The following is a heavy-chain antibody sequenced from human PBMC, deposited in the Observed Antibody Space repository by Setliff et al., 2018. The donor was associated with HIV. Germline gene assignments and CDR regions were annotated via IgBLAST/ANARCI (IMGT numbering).Heavy chain of an antibody. V-gene: IGHV4-38-2*02. CDR1: GYSISSGYY. Sequence: PSETLSLTCTVSGYSISSGYYWVWIRQPPGKGLEWIGSIYHSGSTYYNPSLKSRVTISVDTSKNQFSLKLSSVTAADTAVYYCARAMRGVVVTNMYYYYGMDVWGQGTTVTVSS. CDR3: ARAMRGVVVTNMYYYYGMDV. D-gene: IGHD2-21*02. J-gene: IGHJ6*02. CDR2: IYHSGST.